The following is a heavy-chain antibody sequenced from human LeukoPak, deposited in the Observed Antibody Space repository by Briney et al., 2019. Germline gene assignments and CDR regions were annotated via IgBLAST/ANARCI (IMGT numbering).Heavy chain of an antibody. D-gene: IGHD6-13*01. CDR1: GYTFTGYY. J-gene: IGHJ4*02. Sequence: AASVKVSCKASGYTFTGYYMHWVRQAPGQGLEWMGWINPNSGGTNYAQKFQGRVTMTRDTSISTAYMELSRLRSDDTAVYYCARGRGEGSSWYHIGGLFDYWGQGTLVTVSS. V-gene: IGHV1-2*02. CDR2: INPNSGGT. CDR3: ARGRGEGSSWYHIGGLFDY.